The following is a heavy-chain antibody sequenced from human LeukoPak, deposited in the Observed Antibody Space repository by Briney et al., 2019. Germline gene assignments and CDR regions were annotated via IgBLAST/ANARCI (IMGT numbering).Heavy chain of an antibody. CDR3: ARVRRYDFWSGYP. CDR2: ISSSGSTI. CDR1: GFTFSDYY. J-gene: IGHJ5*02. Sequence: PGGSPRLSCAASGFTFSDYYMSWIRQAPGKGLEWVSYISSSGSTIYYADSVKGRFTISRDNAKNSLYLQMNSLRAEDTAVYYCARVRRYDFWSGYPWGQGTLVTVSS. D-gene: IGHD3-3*01. V-gene: IGHV3-11*04.